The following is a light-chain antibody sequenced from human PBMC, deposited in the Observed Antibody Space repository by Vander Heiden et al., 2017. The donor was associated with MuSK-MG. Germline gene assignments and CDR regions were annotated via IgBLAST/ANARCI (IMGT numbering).Light chain of an antibody. CDR2: KAS. J-gene: IGKJ1*01. CDR3: QQYNTYEKT. Sequence: DIQMTQSPSTLSASIGDRVTITCRASQSVTTSLAWYQQKPGKAPKLLIYKASSLESGVPSRFSGSGSGTEFTLTISSLQPDDFATYYCQQYNTYEKTFGPGTNVEL. CDR1: QSVTTS. V-gene: IGKV1-5*03.